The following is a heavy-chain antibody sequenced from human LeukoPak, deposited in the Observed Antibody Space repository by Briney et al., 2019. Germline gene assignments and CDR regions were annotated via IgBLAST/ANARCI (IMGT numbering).Heavy chain of an antibody. V-gene: IGHV3-7*01. J-gene: IGHJ4*02. CDR1: GFTFSSYW. CDR3: ARDGIRWLQPAGSDY. Sequence: PGGSLRLSCAASGFTFSSYWMSWVRQAPGKGLEWVANIKQDGSEKYYVDSVKGRFTISRDNAKNSLYLQMNSLRAEDTAVYYCARDGIRWLQPAGSDYWGQGTLVTVSS. D-gene: IGHD5-24*01. CDR2: IKQDGSEK.